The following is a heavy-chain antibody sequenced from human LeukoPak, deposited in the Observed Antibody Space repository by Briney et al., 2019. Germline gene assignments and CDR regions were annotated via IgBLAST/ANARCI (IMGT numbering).Heavy chain of an antibody. CDR1: GYTFTGYY. J-gene: IGHJ6*02. V-gene: IGHV1-2*06. CDR2: INPKSGVT. Sequence: ASVKVSCKASGYTFTGYYMHWVRQAPRQGLEWMGRINPKSGVTDYTQKFQGRVTMTRDTSISTAYMELSSLRSEDTAVYYCASGGELVRWDYYGMDVWGQGTTVTVSS. CDR3: ASGGELVRWDYYGMDV. D-gene: IGHD1-26*01.